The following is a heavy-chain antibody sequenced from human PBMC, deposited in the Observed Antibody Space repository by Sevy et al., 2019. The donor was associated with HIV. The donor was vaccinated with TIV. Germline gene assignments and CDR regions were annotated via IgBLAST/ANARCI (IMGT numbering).Heavy chain of an antibody. CDR2: ISSSSSII. CDR1: GFTFSSYG. CDR3: ARGKGTALGP. V-gene: IGHV3-48*01. Sequence: GGSLRLSCAASGFTFSSYGMNWVRQAPGKGLEWVSYISSSSSIIYYADSVKGRFTVSGDNAKNSVFLQMDSLRAEYTAIYYCARGKGTALGPLGQGTLVTASS. D-gene: IGHD6-13*01. J-gene: IGHJ5*02.